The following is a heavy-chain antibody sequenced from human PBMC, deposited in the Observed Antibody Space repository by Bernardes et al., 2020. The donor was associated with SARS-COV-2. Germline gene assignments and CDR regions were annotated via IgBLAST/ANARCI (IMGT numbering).Heavy chain of an antibody. Sequence: GGYLSRSGAASGFTFSPYNMNWVRPAPGKGLEWVSSISDSSSYIYYADSVKGRFTISRDNAKNSLNLQMNSLRAEDTAVYYCAREPYGDSSFDYWGQGTLVTVSS. J-gene: IGHJ4*02. D-gene: IGHD4-17*01. CDR3: AREPYGDSSFDY. CDR1: GFTFSPYN. V-gene: IGHV3-21*01. CDR2: ISDSSSYI.